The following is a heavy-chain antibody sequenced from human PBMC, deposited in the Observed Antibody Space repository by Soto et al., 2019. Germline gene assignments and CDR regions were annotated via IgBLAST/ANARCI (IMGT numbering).Heavy chain of an antibody. J-gene: IGHJ4*02. Sequence: QVQLVQSGAEVRQPASSVKVSYKTSGGTFSSYAISRVRQAPGQGLECMGGIVPIVDTSTYAQKFQGRVTITADESTSTAYMELSSLRSDDTAIYYCVRVVAIPGYPDNWGQGTLVTVSS. CDR2: IVPIVDTS. D-gene: IGHD5-12*01. CDR3: VRVVAIPGYPDN. V-gene: IGHV1-69*12. CDR1: GGTFSSYA.